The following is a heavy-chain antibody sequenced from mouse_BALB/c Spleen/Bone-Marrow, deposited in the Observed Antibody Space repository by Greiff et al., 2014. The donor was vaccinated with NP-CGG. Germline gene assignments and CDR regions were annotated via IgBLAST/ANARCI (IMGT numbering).Heavy chain of an antibody. CDR3: ARGYAMDY. CDR2: ILPGSGST. Sequence: QVQLQQPGAELMKPGASVKISYKATGYTFSSYWIEGGKKRPGHGLEWIGEILPGSGSTNYNEKFKGKATFTADTSSNTAYMQLSSLTSEDSAVYYCARGYAMDYWGQGTSVTVSS. J-gene: IGHJ4*01. V-gene: IGHV1-9*01. CDR1: GYTFSSYW.